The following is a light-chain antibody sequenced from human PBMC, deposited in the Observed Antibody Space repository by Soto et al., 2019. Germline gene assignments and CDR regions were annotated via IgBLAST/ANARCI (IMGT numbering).Light chain of an antibody. V-gene: IGKV3-11*01. CDR2: DSS. CDR1: QSVDKF. CDR3: QQRKHWPPIP. J-gene: IGKJ5*01. Sequence: EVELTKSPATVSLSPVETATLSCRASQSVDKFLAWYQQRPGQPPRLLIFDSSNRATGVPVRFSGSGSGTVFTLTIGSLEPEDSAVYYCQQRKHWPPIPFGQGTRLEI.